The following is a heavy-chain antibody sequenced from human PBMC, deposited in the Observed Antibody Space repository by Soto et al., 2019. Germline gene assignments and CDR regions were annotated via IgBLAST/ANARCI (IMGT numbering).Heavy chain of an antibody. CDR2: IYYSGST. D-gene: IGHD6-13*01. J-gene: IGHJ6*03. CDR3: ARLRAEQLEDYYYYMDV. V-gene: IGHV4-39*01. CDR1: GGSISSSSYY. Sequence: PSETLSLTCTVSGGSISSSSYYWGWIRQPPGKGLEWIGSIYYSGSTYYNPSLKSRVTISVDTSKNQFSLKLSSVTAADTAVYYCARLRAEQLEDYYYYMDVWGKGTTVTVSS.